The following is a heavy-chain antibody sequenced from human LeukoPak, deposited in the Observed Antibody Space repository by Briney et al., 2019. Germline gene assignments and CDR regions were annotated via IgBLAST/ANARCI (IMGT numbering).Heavy chain of an antibody. D-gene: IGHD3-9*01. CDR2: INPSGGST. CDR3: AVSPDILTGYGY. V-gene: IGHV1-46*01. CDR1: GYTFTSYY. Sequence: GASVKVSCKASGYTFTSYYMHWVRQTPGQGLEWMGIINPSGGSTSYAQKFQGRVTMTRDTSTSTVYMELSSLRSEDTAVYYCAVSPDILTGYGYWGQGTLVTVSS. J-gene: IGHJ4*02.